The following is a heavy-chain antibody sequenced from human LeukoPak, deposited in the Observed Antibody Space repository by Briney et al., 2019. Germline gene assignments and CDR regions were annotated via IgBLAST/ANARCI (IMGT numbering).Heavy chain of an antibody. CDR1: GYTFTGYY. CDR3: ARSIMIFGVVYGMDV. CDR2: INPNSGGT. V-gene: IGHV1-2*02. J-gene: IGHJ6*02. D-gene: IGHD3-3*01. Sequence: ASVKVSCKASGYTFTGYYMRWVRQAPGQGLEWMGSINPNSGGTNYAQKFQGRVTMTRDTSISTAYMELSRLRSDDTAVYYCARSIMIFGVVYGMDVWGQGTTVTVSS.